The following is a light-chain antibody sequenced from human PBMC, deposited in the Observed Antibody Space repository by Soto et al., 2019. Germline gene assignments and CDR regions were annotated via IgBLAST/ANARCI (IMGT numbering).Light chain of an antibody. CDR1: QDINNY. CDR2: DAS. Sequence: DIQMTQSPSSLSASVGDRVTITCQASQDINNYLNWYQQKQGKAPKLLIYDASKLEKGVPSRFRGSGSGTDFTFIISSLQPEDIAAYYCQQYDNLPMYTFGQGTKLEIK. CDR3: QQYDNLPMYT. J-gene: IGKJ2*01. V-gene: IGKV1-33*01.